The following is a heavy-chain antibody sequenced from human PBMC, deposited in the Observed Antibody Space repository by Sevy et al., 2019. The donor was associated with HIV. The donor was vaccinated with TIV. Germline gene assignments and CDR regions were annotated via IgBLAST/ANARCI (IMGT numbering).Heavy chain of an antibody. J-gene: IGHJ3*02. CDR1: GFTFSSYG. CDR3: ARDPLLLWFGETAPGDAFDI. Sequence: GGSLRLSCAASGFTFSSYGMHWVRQAPGKGLEWVAVIWYDGSNKYYADSVKGRFTISRDNSKNTGYLQMNSLRADDTAVYYCARDPLLLWFGETAPGDAFDIWGQGTIVTGSS. CDR2: IWYDGSNK. V-gene: IGHV3-33*01. D-gene: IGHD3-10*01.